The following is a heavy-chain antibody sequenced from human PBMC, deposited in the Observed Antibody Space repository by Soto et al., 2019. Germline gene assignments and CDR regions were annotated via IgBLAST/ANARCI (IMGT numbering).Heavy chain of an antibody. CDR1: GFTFSNYA. V-gene: IGHV3-30-3*01. Sequence: VQLVESGGGLVKPGGSLRLSCAVSGFTFSNYAINWVRQAPGKGLEWVAVVSYDGSNEYYADSVKGRFTISRDNSKNTVFLQMNSLRTEDTAVYYCARVGSSSWNEGGYWGQGTLVTASS. CDR2: VSYDGSNE. CDR3: ARVGSSSWNEGGY. J-gene: IGHJ4*02. D-gene: IGHD6-13*01.